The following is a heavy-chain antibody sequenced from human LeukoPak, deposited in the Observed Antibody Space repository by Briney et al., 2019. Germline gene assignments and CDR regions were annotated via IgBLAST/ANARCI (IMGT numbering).Heavy chain of an antibody. V-gene: IGHV4-59*01. Sequence: GSTNYNPSLKSRVTISVDTSKNQFSLKLSSVTAADTAVYYCARAVAGVFDYWGQGTLVTVSS. CDR2: GST. J-gene: IGHJ4*02. CDR3: ARAVAGVFDY. D-gene: IGHD6-19*01.